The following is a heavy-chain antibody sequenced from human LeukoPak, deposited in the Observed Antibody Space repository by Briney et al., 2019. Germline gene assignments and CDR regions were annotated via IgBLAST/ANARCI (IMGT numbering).Heavy chain of an antibody. J-gene: IGHJ4*02. CDR2: IYYSGST. CDR1: GGSISSYY. V-gene: IGHV4-59*01. Sequence: PSETLSLTCTVSGGSISSYYWSWIRQPPGKGLEWIGYIYYSGSTNYNPSLKSRVTISVDTSKNQFSLKLSSVTAADTAVYYCAGGRAIAADVDYWGQGTLVTVSS. D-gene: IGHD6-25*01. CDR3: AGGRAIAADVDY.